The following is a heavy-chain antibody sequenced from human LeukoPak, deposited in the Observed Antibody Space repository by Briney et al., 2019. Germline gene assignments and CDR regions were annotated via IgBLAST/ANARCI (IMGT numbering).Heavy chain of an antibody. CDR3: VKNGYDSSGYLYFDY. Sequence: PGGSLRLSCLASGFTFSTNAMSWGRQAPGKGLEWVSAISGGGGSTYYADSVKGRFTISRDNSRNTLYLQMNSLRVEDTAIYYCVKNGYDSSGYLYFDYWGQGTLVTVSS. V-gene: IGHV3-23*01. CDR1: GFTFSTNA. CDR2: ISGGGGST. J-gene: IGHJ4*02. D-gene: IGHD3-22*01.